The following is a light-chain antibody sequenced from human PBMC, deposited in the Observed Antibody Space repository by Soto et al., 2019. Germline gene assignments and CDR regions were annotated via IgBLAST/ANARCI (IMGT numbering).Light chain of an antibody. Sequence: DMEIAPCTSSRYGSVGDRGSITCRASPSISTFLNWYKQKPGKAPNLMIYAAYGLHSGAPSRFSGSGSGTDFTLTISSMQNEDLENYYCQKSYRPPIPFGNGPRRE. J-gene: IGKJ5*01. CDR3: QKSYRPPIP. CDR1: PSISTF. V-gene: IGKV1-39*01. CDR2: AAY.